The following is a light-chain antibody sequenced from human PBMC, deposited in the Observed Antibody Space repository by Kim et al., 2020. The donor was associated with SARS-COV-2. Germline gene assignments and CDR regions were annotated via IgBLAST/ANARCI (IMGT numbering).Light chain of an antibody. CDR1: NSDIGTYNY. Sequence: GQSITISCPGTNSDIGTYNYVSWYQQHPGEPPKLMIYDVNHRPSGVSNRFSGSKSGNTASLIISGLQPEDEADYYCSSFTSSHTYVFGTGTKVTVL. CDR3: SSFTSSHTYV. J-gene: IGLJ1*01. CDR2: DVN. V-gene: IGLV2-14*03.